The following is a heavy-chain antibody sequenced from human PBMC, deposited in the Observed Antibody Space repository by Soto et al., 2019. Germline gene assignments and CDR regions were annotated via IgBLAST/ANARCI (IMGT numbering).Heavy chain of an antibody. CDR2: INPNSGGT. D-gene: IGHD3-3*01. CDR1: GYTFTGYY. Sequence: GASVKVSCKASGYTFTGYYMHWVRQAPGQGLEWMGWINPNSGGTNYAQKFQGWVTMTRDTSISTAYMELSRLRSDDTAVYYCARDLQGVTIFGVVSSVGSPLDPWGQGTLVTVSS. CDR3: ARDLQGVTIFGVVSSVGSPLDP. V-gene: IGHV1-2*04. J-gene: IGHJ5*02.